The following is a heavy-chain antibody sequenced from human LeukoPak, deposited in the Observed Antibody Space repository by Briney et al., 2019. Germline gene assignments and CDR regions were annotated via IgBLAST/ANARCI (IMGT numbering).Heavy chain of an antibody. V-gene: IGHV4-31*03. J-gene: IGHJ5*02. Sequence: KPSETLSLTCTVSGGSVSNSGYYWSWIRQHPGKGLEWIGNIYYNGSTYYNPSLKSRLSISVDTFKNQFSLKLSSVTAADTAVYYCARDRHITIFGVVPHRWFDPWGQGTLVTVSS. CDR1: GGSVSNSGYY. D-gene: IGHD3-3*01. CDR3: ARDRHITIFGVVPHRWFDP. CDR2: IYYNGST.